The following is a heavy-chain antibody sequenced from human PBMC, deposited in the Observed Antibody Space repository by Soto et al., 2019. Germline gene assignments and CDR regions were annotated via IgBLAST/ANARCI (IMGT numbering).Heavy chain of an antibody. CDR3: ARGDYGTGGYPFPYFDY. V-gene: IGHV1-2*02. CDR2: INPDSGAT. J-gene: IGHJ4*02. Sequence: ASVKVSCKASGYSFTGYYIHWVRQAPGRGLEWMGWINPDSGATNYAQNFQGRVTLTSDTSISTASMDLTSLTPDDTAVYYCARGDYGTGGYPFPYFDYWGQGTLVTVSS. D-gene: IGHD2-8*02. CDR1: GYSFTGYY.